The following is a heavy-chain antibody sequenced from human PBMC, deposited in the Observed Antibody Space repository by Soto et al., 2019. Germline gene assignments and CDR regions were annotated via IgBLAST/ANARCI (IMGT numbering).Heavy chain of an antibody. CDR1: GFTFSSYA. D-gene: IGHD3-22*01. Sequence: PGGSLRLSCAASGFTFSSYAMSWVRQAPGEGLEWVSAISGSGGSTYYADSVKGRFTISRDNSKNTLYLQMNSLRAEDTAVYYCAKDGDSSGEIPMVYFQHWGQGTLVTVSS. CDR2: ISGSGGST. V-gene: IGHV3-23*01. CDR3: AKDGDSSGEIPMVYFQH. J-gene: IGHJ1*01.